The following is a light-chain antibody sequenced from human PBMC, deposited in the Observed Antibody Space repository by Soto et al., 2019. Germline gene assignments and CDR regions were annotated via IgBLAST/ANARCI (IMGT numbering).Light chain of an antibody. Sequence: EIVLTQSPATLSFSPGERATLSCRASQSVDKYLVWYQQKPDQAPRLLIYDASSRATGIPARFGGSGSGTDFSLTITSLEPEDFAVYYCQQRTNWPLTFGGGTKLEIK. CDR1: QSVDKY. CDR2: DAS. CDR3: QQRTNWPLT. V-gene: IGKV3-11*01. J-gene: IGKJ4*01.